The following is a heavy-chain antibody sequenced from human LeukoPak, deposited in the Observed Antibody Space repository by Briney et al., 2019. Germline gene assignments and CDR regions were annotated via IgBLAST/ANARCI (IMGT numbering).Heavy chain of an antibody. D-gene: IGHD4-23*01. Sequence: GGSLRLSCEASGFTFHTYAMSLVRQAPGKGLEWVSAVSTTGASTYYADSVKGRFTISRDNSKNTLSLQMDSLRVEDTALYYCAKDWTTVVTPKGYYFDSWGEGTLVTVSS. CDR1: GFTFHTYA. V-gene: IGHV3-23*01. J-gene: IGHJ4*02. CDR2: VSTTGAST. CDR3: AKDWTTVVTPKGYYFDS.